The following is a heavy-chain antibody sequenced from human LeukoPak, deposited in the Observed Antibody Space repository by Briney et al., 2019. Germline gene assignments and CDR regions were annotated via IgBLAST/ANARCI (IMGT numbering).Heavy chain of an antibody. Sequence: GGSLRLSCAASGFTFSDYYMSWIRQAPGKGLEWVSAISGSGGSTYYADSVKGRFTISRDNSKNTLYLQMNSLRAEDTAVYYCAKGDRSSTTCYTDDAFDIWGQGTMVTVSS. CDR3: AKGDRSSTTCYTDDAFDI. CDR2: ISGSGGST. D-gene: IGHD2-2*02. J-gene: IGHJ3*02. CDR1: GFTFSDYY. V-gene: IGHV3-23*01.